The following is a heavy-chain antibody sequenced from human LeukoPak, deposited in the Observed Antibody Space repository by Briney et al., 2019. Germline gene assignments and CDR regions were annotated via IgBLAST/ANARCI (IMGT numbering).Heavy chain of an antibody. J-gene: IGHJ4*02. CDR3: ARRNRRWLQTSDYFDY. D-gene: IGHD5-24*01. CDR1: GGSISSSSYY. CDR2: IYYSGST. V-gene: IGHV4-39*07. Sequence: SETLSLTCTVSGGSISSSSYYWGWIRQPPGKGLEWIGSIYYSGSTYYNPSLKSRVTISVDTSKNQFSLKLSSVTAADTAVYYCARRNRRWLQTSDYFDYWGQGTLVTVSS.